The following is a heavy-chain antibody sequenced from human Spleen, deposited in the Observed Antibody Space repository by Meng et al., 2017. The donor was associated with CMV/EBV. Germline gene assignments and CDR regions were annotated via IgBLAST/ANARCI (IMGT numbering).Heavy chain of an antibody. Sequence: SFSGYYWGWSRQPPGKGLEWIGEINHSGSTNYNPSLKSRVTISVDTSKNQFSLKLSSVTAADTAVYYCARGLYDFWSGYNKNWFDPWGQGTLVTVSS. D-gene: IGHD3-3*01. CDR3: ARGLYDFWSGYNKNWFDP. V-gene: IGHV4-34*01. CDR1: SFSGYY. J-gene: IGHJ5*02. CDR2: INHSGST.